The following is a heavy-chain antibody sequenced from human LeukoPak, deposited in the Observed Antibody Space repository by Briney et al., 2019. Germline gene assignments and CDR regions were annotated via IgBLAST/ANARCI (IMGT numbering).Heavy chain of an antibody. V-gene: IGHV4-39*01. CDR1: GGPITSNTYH. D-gene: IGHD4/OR15-4a*01. CDR2: IFYSGSP. J-gene: IGHJ4*02. Sequence: SETLSLTCTVSGGPITSNTYHWGWMRQPPGKGLEWIGTIFYSGSPYYSPSLKSRVTISVDTSKNQFSLKVTSVTAADTAVYYCARRVFDGTKYYHIDSCGQGILVTVSS. CDR3: ARRVFDGTKYYHIDS.